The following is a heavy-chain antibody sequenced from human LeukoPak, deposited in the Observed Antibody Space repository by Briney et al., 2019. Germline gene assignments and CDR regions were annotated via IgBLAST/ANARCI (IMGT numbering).Heavy chain of an antibody. J-gene: IGHJ5*02. V-gene: IGHV1-2*02. D-gene: IGHD3-9*01. Sequence: GASVKVSCKASGYTFTGYYMHWVRQAPGQGLEWMGWINPNSGGTNYAQKFQGRVTMTRDTSISTAYMELSRLRSDDTAVYYCARGHLVGKFDPDWWFDPWGQGTLVTVSS. CDR3: ARGHLVGKFDPDWWFDP. CDR1: GYTFTGYY. CDR2: INPNSGGT.